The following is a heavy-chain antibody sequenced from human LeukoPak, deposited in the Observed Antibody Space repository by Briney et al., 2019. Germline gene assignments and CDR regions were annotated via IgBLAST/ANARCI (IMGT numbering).Heavy chain of an antibody. D-gene: IGHD1/OR15-1a*01. J-gene: IGHJ4*02. Sequence: SETLSLTCIVSGGSISSRTYYWSWIRQPPGKGLEWIGYIYYNGYTDYNPSLKSRVTISVHTSKNQFSLKLSSVTAADTAVYYCARDRHWTNDWVFDYWGQGTLVTVSS. CDR3: ARDRHWTNDWVFDY. CDR2: IYYNGYT. V-gene: IGHV4-61*01. CDR1: GGSISSRTYY.